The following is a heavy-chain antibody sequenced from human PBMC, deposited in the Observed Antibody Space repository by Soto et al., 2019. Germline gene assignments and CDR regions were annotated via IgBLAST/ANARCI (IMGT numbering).Heavy chain of an antibody. Sequence: RASVTVSCKVSGYTLTELSMHWVRQAPGKGLEWMGGFDPEDGETIYAQKFQGRVTMTEDTSTDTAYMELSSLRSEDTAVYYCATVEHIVVVTASTYYCDYWGQGTLVIVSA. CDR3: ATVEHIVVVTASTYYCDY. V-gene: IGHV1-24*01. D-gene: IGHD2-21*02. CDR1: GYTLTELS. CDR2: FDPEDGET. J-gene: IGHJ4*02.